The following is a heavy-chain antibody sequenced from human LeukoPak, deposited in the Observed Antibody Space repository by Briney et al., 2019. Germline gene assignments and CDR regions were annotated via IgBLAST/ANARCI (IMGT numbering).Heavy chain of an antibody. CDR2: INHSGST. J-gene: IGHJ4*02. V-gene: IGHV4-34*01. CDR1: GGSFSGYY. Sequence: PSETLSLTCAVYGGSFSGYYWSWIRQPPGKGLEWIGEINHSGSTNYNPSLKSRVTISVDTSKNQFSLKLSSVTAADTAVYYCARGRPNLRYYDSGGYYHYWGQGTLVTVSS. CDR3: ARGRPNLRYYDSGGYYHY. D-gene: IGHD3-22*01.